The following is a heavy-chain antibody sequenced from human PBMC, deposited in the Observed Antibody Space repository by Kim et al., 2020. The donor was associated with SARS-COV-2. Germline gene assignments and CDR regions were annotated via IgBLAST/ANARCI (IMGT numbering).Heavy chain of an antibody. CDR1: GNTFTSYA. CDR3: ARGGNSGYDGGFDS. CDR2: INAGNGNT. V-gene: IGHV1-3*01. J-gene: IGHJ4*02. Sequence: ASVKVSCKASGNTFTSYAMHWVRQAPGQRLEWMGWINAGNGNTKYSQKFQGRVTITRDTSASTAYMELRSLRSEDTAVYYSARGGNSGYDGGFDSCGQGTLVTASS. D-gene: IGHD5-12*01.